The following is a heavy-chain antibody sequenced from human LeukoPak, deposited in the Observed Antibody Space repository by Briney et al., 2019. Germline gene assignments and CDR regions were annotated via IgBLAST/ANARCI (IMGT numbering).Heavy chain of an antibody. D-gene: IGHD3-9*01. V-gene: IGHV3-23*01. CDR3: ANTHYDILTGYYRSVDY. J-gene: IGHJ4*02. CDR2: ISGSGGNT. Sequence: GGSLRLSCAASGFTFSSYAMSWVRQAPGKGLEWVSAISGSGGNTYYADSVKGRFTISRDNSKNTLYLEMNTLSAEDTAVYYCANTHYDILTGYYRSVDYWGQGTLVTVSS. CDR1: GFTFSSYA.